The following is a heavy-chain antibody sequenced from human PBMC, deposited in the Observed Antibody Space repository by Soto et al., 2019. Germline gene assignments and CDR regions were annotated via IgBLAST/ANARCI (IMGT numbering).Heavy chain of an antibody. CDR2: IRPGDSES. D-gene: IGHD3-3*01. J-gene: IGHJ6*02. CDR3: ARRQRDFYGMDV. Sequence: GESLNISCKGSGYTFDNYRIAWVRQVPGKGLEWMGIIRPGDSESKYGPSFEGQVTISVDRSTRTAYLHWSSLKASDTAMYYWARRQRDFYGMDVWGQGTTVTV. CDR1: GYTFDNYR. V-gene: IGHV5-51*01.